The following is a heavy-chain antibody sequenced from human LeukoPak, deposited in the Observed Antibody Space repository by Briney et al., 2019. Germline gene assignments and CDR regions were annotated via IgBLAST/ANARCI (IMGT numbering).Heavy chain of an antibody. J-gene: IGHJ4*02. V-gene: IGHV3-48*03. CDR1: GFTFSSYE. CDR2: ISSSGSTI. Sequence: GGSLRLSCAASGFTFSSYEMNWVRQAPGKGLEWVSYISSSGSTIYYADSVKGRFTISRGNAKNSLYLQMNSLRAEDTAVYYCARCDYGDSYFDYWGQGTLVTVSS. D-gene: IGHD4-17*01. CDR3: ARCDYGDSYFDY.